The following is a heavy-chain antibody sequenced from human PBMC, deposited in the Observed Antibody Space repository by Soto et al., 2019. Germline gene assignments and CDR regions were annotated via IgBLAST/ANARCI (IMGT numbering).Heavy chain of an antibody. CDR2: ISGSADNT. D-gene: IGHD3-10*01. CDR3: AKDSDTKRGPDY. V-gene: IGHV3-23*01. CDR1: GVTFSNYA. Sequence: GGSLRLSCVASGVTFSNYAMNLVRQGPGKGLEWVSGISGSADNTFYADSVKGRFTISRDNSKSTVYLQMISLRAEDTALYYCAKDSDTKRGPDYWGQGTLVTVSS. J-gene: IGHJ4*02.